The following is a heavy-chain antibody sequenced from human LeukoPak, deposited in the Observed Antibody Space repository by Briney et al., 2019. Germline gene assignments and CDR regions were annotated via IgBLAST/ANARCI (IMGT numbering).Heavy chain of an antibody. Sequence: SETLSLTCAVYGGSFSGYYWSWIRQPPGKGLEWIGSIYYSGSTYYNPSLKSRVTISVDTSKNQFSLKLSSVTAADTAVYYCARQGAHYDILTGFVERHYFDYWGQGTLVTVSS. D-gene: IGHD3-9*01. CDR2: IYYSGST. CDR3: ARQGAHYDILTGFVERHYFDY. CDR1: GGSFSGYY. V-gene: IGHV4-34*01. J-gene: IGHJ4*02.